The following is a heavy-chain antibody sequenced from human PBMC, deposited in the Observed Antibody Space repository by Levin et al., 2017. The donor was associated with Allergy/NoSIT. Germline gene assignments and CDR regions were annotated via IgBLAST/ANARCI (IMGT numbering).Heavy chain of an antibody. D-gene: IGHD2-2*01. CDR1: GGSISSGGYS. V-gene: IGHV4-30-2*01. J-gene: IGHJ6*03. Sequence: SETLSLTCAVSGGSISSGGYSWSWIRQPPGKGLEWIGYIYHSGSTYYNPSLKSRVTISVDRSKNQFSLKLSSVTAADTAVYYCARATTVVPAAQNTNYYDYYMDGWGKGTTVTVSS. CDR2: IYHSGST. CDR3: ARATTVVPAAQNTNYYDYYMDG.